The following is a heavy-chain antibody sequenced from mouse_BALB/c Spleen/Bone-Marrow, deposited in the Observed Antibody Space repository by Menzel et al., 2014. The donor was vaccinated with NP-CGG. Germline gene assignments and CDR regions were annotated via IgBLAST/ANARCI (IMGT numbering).Heavy chain of an antibody. CDR1: GFDFSRYW. CDR2: INPASSTI. CDR3: AKNYYYGYVAY. J-gene: IGHJ3*01. D-gene: IGHD1-2*01. V-gene: IGHV4-1*02. Sequence: EVKLVESGGGLVQPGGSLKLSCAASGFDFSRYWMTWVRQAPGKGLEWIGEINPASSTINYTPSLKDKFIISRDNAKNTLYLQMSKVRSEDTALYYCAKNYYYGYVAYWGQGTLVTVS.